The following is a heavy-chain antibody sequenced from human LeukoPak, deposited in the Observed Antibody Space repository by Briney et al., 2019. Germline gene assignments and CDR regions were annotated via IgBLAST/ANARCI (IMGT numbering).Heavy chain of an antibody. V-gene: IGHV3-53*01. J-gene: IGHJ6*03. CDR3: ARDRLHGPYDYYYMGV. D-gene: IGHD3-16*01. Sequence: PGGSLRLSCAASGFTVSSNYMSWVRQAPGKGLEWVSVIYSGGSTYYADSVKGRFTISRDNSKNTLYLQMNSLRAEDTAVYYCARDRLHGPYDYYYMGVWGKGTTVTVSS. CDR2: IYSGGST. CDR1: GFTVSSNY.